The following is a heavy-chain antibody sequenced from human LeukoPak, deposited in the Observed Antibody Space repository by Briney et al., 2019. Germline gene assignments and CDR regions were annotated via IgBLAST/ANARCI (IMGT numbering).Heavy chain of an antibody. D-gene: IGHD6-13*01. CDR3: AKDTSSRYSSSWYFDY. Sequence: GGSLRLSCAASGFTFDDYAMHWVRQAPGKGLEWVSGISWNSGSIGYADSVKGRFTISRDNAKNSLYLQMNSLRAEDTALYYCAKDTSSRYSSSWYFDYWGQGTLVTVSS. J-gene: IGHJ4*02. CDR2: ISWNSGSI. CDR1: GFTFDDYA. V-gene: IGHV3-9*01.